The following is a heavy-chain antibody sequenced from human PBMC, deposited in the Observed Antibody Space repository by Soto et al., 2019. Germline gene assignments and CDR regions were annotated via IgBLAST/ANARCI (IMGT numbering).Heavy chain of an antibody. CDR2: IIPIFGTA. CDR1: GGTFSSYA. Sequence: QVQLVQSGAEVKKPGSSVKVSCKASGGTFSSYAISWMRQAPGQGLEWMGGIIPIFGTANYAQKFQGRVTITAGESTSTAYMDLSSLRSEDTAVYYCARGPSYYESSGYYPLDYWGQGTLVTVSS. D-gene: IGHD3-22*01. CDR3: ARGPSYYESSGYYPLDY. J-gene: IGHJ4*02. V-gene: IGHV1-69*01.